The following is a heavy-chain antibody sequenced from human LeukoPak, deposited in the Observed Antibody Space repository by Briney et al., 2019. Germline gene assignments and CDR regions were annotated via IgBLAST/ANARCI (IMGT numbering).Heavy chain of an antibody. CDR2: IYYSGST. D-gene: IGHD1-1*01. J-gene: IGHJ5*02. CDR1: SGSISSSSYY. V-gene: IGHV4-39*01. CDR3: ARTVQLERRWFDP. Sequence: SETLSLTCTVSSGSISSSSYYWGWIRQPPGKGLEWIGSIYYSGSTYYNPSLKSRVTISVDTSKNQFSLKLSSVTAADTAVYYSARTVQLERRWFDPWGQGTLVTVSS.